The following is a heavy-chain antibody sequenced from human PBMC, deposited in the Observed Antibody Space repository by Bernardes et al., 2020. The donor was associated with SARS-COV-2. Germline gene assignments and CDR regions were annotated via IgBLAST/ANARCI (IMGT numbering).Heavy chain of an antibody. CDR1: GYTFTTYD. Sequence: ASVKVSCKSFGYTFTTYDITWVRQAPGQGLEWMGWVSPYNGNTNYAQNFHRRVTMTTDTSTGTAYMELRSLTSDDTAVYYCARDISPRGTGYYNLAYWGQGTLVTVSS. D-gene: IGHD3-9*01. CDR2: VSPYNGNT. J-gene: IGHJ4*02. CDR3: ARDISPRGTGYYNLAY. V-gene: IGHV1-18*04.